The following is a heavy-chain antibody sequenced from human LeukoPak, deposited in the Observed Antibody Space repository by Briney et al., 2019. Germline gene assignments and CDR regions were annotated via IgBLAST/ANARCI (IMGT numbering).Heavy chain of an antibody. CDR3: AMGSGSYYAASIDY. Sequence: GGSLRLSCAASGFTFSSYSMNWVRQAPGKGLEWVSSISSSSSYIYYADSVKGRFTISRDNSKNTLYLQMNSLRAEDTAVYYCAMGSGSYYAASIDYWGQGTLVTVSS. V-gene: IGHV3-21*01. D-gene: IGHD3-10*01. CDR1: GFTFSSYS. J-gene: IGHJ4*02. CDR2: ISSSSSYI.